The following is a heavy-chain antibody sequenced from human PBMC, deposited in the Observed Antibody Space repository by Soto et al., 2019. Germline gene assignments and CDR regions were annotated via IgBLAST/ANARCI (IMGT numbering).Heavy chain of an antibody. Sequence: GGSLRLSCAASGFTFSGYWMHWVRQAPGKGLVWVSRISPDGSSTSYADSVKGRFTISRDNAKDTLYLQLNSLTAEDTAIYYCARVIVRTSYSDRSGYYFKYWGQGTLVTVSS. CDR3: ARVIVRTSYSDRSGYYFKY. CDR2: ISPDGSST. J-gene: IGHJ4*02. D-gene: IGHD3-22*01. CDR1: GFTFSGYW. V-gene: IGHV3-74*01.